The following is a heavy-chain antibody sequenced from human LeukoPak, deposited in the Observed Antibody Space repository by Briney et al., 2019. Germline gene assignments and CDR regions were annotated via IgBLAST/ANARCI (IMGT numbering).Heavy chain of an antibody. CDR1: GGSFSGYY. CDR2: INHSGST. D-gene: IGHD2-8*02. J-gene: IGHJ4*02. CDR3: AKDFYWAFDY. Sequence: PSETLSLTCAVYGGSFSGYYWSWIRQPPGKGLEWIGEINHSGSTNYNPSLKSRVTISVDTSKNQFSLKLSSVTAADTAVYYCAKDFYWAFDYWGQGTLVTVSS. V-gene: IGHV4-34*01.